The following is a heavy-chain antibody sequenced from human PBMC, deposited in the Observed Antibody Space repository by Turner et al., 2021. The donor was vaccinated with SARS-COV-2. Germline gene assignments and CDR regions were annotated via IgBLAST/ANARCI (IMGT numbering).Heavy chain of an antibody. CDR2: ISYDGKDK. D-gene: IGHD2-21*01. CDR3: ARDFVEVVPVITPTYYDYYGLDV. Sequence: QVQLVESGGGVVQPGRSLRLSCAASGFALSSFSMPWVRQAPGKGLEWVAAISYDGKDKTYADSVKGRFSISRDNSENTLSLQMDSLSPDDTAVYFCARDFVEVVPVITPTYYDYYGLDVWGQGTTVTVSS. J-gene: IGHJ6*02. V-gene: IGHV3-30*04. CDR1: GFALSSFS.